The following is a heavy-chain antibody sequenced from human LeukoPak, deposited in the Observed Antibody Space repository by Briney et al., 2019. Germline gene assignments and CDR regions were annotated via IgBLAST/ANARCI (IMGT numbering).Heavy chain of an antibody. D-gene: IGHD2-21*01. V-gene: IGHV3-7*03. CDR2: IKQDGSEI. Sequence: GGSLRLSCAATGFTFSSYWMSWVRQAPGKGLQWVANIKQDGSEIYYVDSVKGRFTISRDNAKNSLYPQMNSLRAEDTAVYYCASLWDYWGQGTLVTVSS. CDR3: ASLWDY. J-gene: IGHJ4*02. CDR1: GFTFSSYW.